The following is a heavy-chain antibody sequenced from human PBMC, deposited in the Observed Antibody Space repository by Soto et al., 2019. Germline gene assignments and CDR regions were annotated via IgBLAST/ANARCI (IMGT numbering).Heavy chain of an antibody. CDR3: ARSPGDQLLSGYYYGMDV. CDR2: IWYDGSNK. D-gene: IGHD2-2*01. Sequence: QVQLVESGGGVVQPGRSLRLSCAASGFTFNSYGMHWVRQAPGKGLEWVAVIWYDGSNKYYADSVKGRFTISRDNSKNTLYLQMNSLRAEDTAVYYCARSPGDQLLSGYYYGMDVWGQGTTVTVSS. V-gene: IGHV3-33*01. J-gene: IGHJ6*02. CDR1: GFTFNSYG.